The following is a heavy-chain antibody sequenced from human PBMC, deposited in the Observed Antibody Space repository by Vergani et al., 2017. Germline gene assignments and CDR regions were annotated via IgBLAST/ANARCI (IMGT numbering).Heavy chain of an antibody. D-gene: IGHD1-1*01. J-gene: IGHJ4*02. CDR1: GFTFSSYE. V-gene: IGHV3-48*03. Sequence: EVQLVESGGGLVQPGGSLRLSCAASGFTFSSYEMNWVRQAPGKGREWVSYISSSGSTIYYADSVKGRFTISRDNAKNSLYLQMNSLRAEDTAVYYCASHNWGGDYWGQGTLVTVSS. CDR3: ASHNWGGDY. CDR2: ISSSGSTI.